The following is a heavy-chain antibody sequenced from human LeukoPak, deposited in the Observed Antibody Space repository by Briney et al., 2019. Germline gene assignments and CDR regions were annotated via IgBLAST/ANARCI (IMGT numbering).Heavy chain of an antibody. CDR3: ASLPIVVVTARYYYYGMDV. CDR2: IYSGGST. J-gene: IGHJ6*02. CDR1: GFTVSSNY. V-gene: IGHV3-53*04. D-gene: IGHD2-21*02. Sequence: PGGSLRLSCAASGFTVSSNYMSWVRQAPGKGLEWVSVIYSGGSTYYADSVKGRFTISRHNSKNTLYLQMNSLRAEDTAVYYCASLPIVVVTARYYYYGMDVWGQGTTVTVSS.